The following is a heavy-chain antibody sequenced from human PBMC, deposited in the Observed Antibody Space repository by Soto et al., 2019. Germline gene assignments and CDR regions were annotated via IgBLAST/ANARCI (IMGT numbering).Heavy chain of an antibody. V-gene: IGHV3-48*03. J-gene: IGHJ6*02. CDR2: ISSSGSTI. D-gene: IGHD1-26*01. Sequence: GGSLRLSCAASGFTFSSNEMNWVRQAPGKGLEWVSYISSSGSTIYYADSVKGRFTISRDNAKNSLYLQMNSLRAEDTAVYYCARDWEYYYGMDVWGQGTTVTVSS. CDR3: ARDWEYYYGMDV. CDR1: GFTFSSNE.